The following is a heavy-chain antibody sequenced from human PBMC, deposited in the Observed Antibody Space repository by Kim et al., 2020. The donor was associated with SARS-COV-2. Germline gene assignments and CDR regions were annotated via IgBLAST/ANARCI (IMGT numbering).Heavy chain of an antibody. J-gene: IGHJ2*01. CDR2: IYYSGST. CDR3: ARPSSGVGWYFDL. D-gene: IGHD3-10*01. CDR1: GGSISSYY. V-gene: IGHV4-59*13. Sequence: SETLSLTCTVSGGSISSYYWSWIRQPPGKGLEWIGYIYYSGSTNYNPSLKSRVTISVDTSKNQFSLKLSSVTAADTAVYYCARPSSGVGWYFDLWGRGTLVTVSS.